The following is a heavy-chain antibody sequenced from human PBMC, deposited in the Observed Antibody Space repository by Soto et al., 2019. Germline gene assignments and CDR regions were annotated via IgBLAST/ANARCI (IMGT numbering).Heavy chain of an antibody. Sequence: ASVKVSCKASGYTFTSYSISWVRQAPGQGLEWMGWISAYNGNTNYAQKLQGRLTMTTDTSISTAYMELSSLRSEDTAVYYCARRGYSSSWYYYYYYGMDVWGQGTTVTVSS. CDR2: ISAYNGNT. J-gene: IGHJ6*02. D-gene: IGHD6-13*01. V-gene: IGHV1-18*01. CDR3: ARRGYSSSWYYYYYYGMDV. CDR1: GYTFTSYS.